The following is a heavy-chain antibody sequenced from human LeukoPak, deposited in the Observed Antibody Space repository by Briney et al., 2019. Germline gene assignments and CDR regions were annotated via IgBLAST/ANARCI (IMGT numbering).Heavy chain of an antibody. J-gene: IGHJ3*02. V-gene: IGHV4-59*01. D-gene: IGHD3-10*01. CDR2: IDDSGNT. CDR1: GGSISRYY. CDR3: ARSDYHNSGSHTVFDAFDI. Sequence: SGTLSLTCTVSGGSISRYYWSWIRRPPGKGLEWIGYIDDSGNTNYNPSLKSQVTISVDKSKNQFSLKLSFVTAADTAMYYCARSDYHNSGSHTVFDAFDIWGQGTRVTVSS.